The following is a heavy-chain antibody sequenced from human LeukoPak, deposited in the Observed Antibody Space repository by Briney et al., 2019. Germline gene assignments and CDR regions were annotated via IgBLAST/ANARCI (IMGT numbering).Heavy chain of an antibody. J-gene: IGHJ4*02. CDR3: ARDQEGFDY. V-gene: IGHV1-46*01. CDR1: GYTFTSNY. Sequence: GASVKVSCKASGYTFTSNYIHWVRQAPGQGVEWMGMIYPRDGSTSYAQKFQGRVTVTRDTSTSAVRMELSGLRSEDTAVYYCARDQEGFDYWGQGTLVTVSS. CDR2: IYPRDGST.